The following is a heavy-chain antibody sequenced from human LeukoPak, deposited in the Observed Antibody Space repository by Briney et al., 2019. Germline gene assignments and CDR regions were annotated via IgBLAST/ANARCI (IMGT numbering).Heavy chain of an antibody. CDR2: ISSSGSTI. CDR1: GFTFSSYE. D-gene: IGHD3-22*01. J-gene: IGHJ4*02. CDR3: VRDFHRRLYDTNYYFY. Sequence: PGGSLRLSCAASGFTFSSYEMNWVRQAPGKGLEWVSYISSSGSTIYYADSVKGRFTISRDNAKNSLYLQMNSLRAEDTAVYYCVRDFHRRLYDTNYYFYWGQGTLVTVSS. V-gene: IGHV3-48*03.